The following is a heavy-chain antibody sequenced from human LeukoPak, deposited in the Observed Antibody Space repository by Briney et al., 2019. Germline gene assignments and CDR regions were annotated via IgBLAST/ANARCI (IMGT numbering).Heavy chain of an antibody. V-gene: IGHV3-23*01. CDR1: GFTFSSYA. Sequence: GGSLRLSCAASGFTFSSYAMSWVRQAPGKGLEWVSAISGSGATTYYTDSAKGRFTISRDNSKITLYLQMDSLRAEDTAMYYCAKAPNSGGNCYDASDVWGQGTMVAVSS. D-gene: IGHD2-15*01. CDR3: AKAPNSGGNCYDASDV. J-gene: IGHJ3*01. CDR2: ISGSGATT.